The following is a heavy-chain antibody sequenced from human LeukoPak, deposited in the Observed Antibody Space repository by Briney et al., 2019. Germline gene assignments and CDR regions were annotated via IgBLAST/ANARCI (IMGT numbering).Heavy chain of an antibody. CDR2: ISSRSSTI. Sequence: GGSLRLSCAASGFTFSSYSMNWVRQAPGKGLEWVSYISSRSSTIYYAGSVKGRFTISRDNAKNSLYLQMNSLRAEDTAVYYCAKSFGSYYNGNWFDPWGQGTLVTVSS. D-gene: IGHD3-10*01. V-gene: IGHV3-48*01. J-gene: IGHJ5*02. CDR1: GFTFSSYS. CDR3: AKSFGSYYNGNWFDP.